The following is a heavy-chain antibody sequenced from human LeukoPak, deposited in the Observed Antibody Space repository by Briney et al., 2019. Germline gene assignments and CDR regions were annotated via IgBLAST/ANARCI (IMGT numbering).Heavy chain of an antibody. CDR3: AKAADDFDI. J-gene: IGHJ3*02. CDR1: GFTFNHFS. V-gene: IGHV3-21*01. Sequence: GGSLRLSCAASGFTFNHFSMNWVRQAPGKGLEWVSSISSGSSDLYYADSVKGRFIISRDNSKKTLYLQINSLRAEDTAVYYCAKAADDFDIWGQGTMVTVSS. CDR2: ISSGSSDL.